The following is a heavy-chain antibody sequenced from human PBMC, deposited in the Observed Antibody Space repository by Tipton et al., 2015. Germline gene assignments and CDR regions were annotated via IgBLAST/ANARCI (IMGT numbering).Heavy chain of an antibody. J-gene: IGHJ4*02. CDR1: GGSISNTNFY. CDR3: ARAYNQPSSGWYLLDY. CDR2: IYYNGGT. D-gene: IGHD6-19*01. V-gene: IGHV4-39*07. Sequence: TLSLTCTVSGGSISNTNFYWGWIRLPPGKGLEWIASIYYNGGTSYNPSLKSRVTISVDTSKNQFSLKLSSVTAADTAVYYCARAYNQPSSGWYLLDYWGQGTLVTVSS.